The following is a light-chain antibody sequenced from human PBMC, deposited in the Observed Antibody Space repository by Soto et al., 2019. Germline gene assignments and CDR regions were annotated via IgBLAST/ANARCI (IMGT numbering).Light chain of an antibody. CDR1: SSDVGGYNY. CDR3: SSYTSSSTYV. Sequence: QSALTRPASVSGSPGQSITISCTGTSSDVGGYNYVSWYQQHPGKAPKLMIYEVSNRPSGVSNRFSGSKSGNTASLTISGLQAEEEADYYCSSYTSSSTYVFGPGTKVTVL. V-gene: IGLV2-14*01. CDR2: EVS. J-gene: IGLJ1*01.